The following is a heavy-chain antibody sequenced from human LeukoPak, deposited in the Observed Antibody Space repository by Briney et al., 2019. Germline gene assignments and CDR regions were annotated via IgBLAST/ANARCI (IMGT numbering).Heavy chain of an antibody. V-gene: IGHV3-7*01. CDR3: ARDPTVTTSEVY. D-gene: IGHD4-17*01. Sequence: GGSLRLSCVASGFTFSSYWMSWVRQAPGKGLEWVANIKQDGSEKYYVDSVKGRFTISRDNAKNSLYLQMNSLRAEDTAVYYCARDPTVTTSEVYWGQGTLVTVSS. CDR2: IKQDGSEK. CDR1: GFTFSSYW. J-gene: IGHJ4*02.